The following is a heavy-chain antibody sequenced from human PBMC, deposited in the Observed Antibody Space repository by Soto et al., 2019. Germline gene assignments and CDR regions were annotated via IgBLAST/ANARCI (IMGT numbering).Heavy chain of an antibody. V-gene: IGHV3-11*05. CDR3: ARDEASAGYRCSNDALYS. D-gene: IGHD5-18*01. J-gene: IGHJ3*02. CDR2: ISSSSSYT. Sequence: GGSLRLSCADSGFTFSDYYMSWIRQAPGKGLEWVSYISSSSSYTNYADSVKGRFTISRDNAKNSLYLQMNSLRAEDTAVYYCARDEASAGYRCSNDALYSWGEGTMVTVSS. CDR1: GFTFSDYY.